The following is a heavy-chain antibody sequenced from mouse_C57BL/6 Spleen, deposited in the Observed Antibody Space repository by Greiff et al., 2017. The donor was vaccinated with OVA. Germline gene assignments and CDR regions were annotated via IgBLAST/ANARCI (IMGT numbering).Heavy chain of an antibody. CDR2: IYPGGGYT. V-gene: IGHV1-63*01. CDR3: ATYGNYTFDYFDY. Sequence: QVHVKQSGAELVRPGTSVKMSCKASGYTFTNYWIGWAKQRPGHGLEWIGDIYPGGGYTNYNEKFKGKATLTADKSSSTAYMQFSSLTSEDSAIYYCATYGNYTFDYFDYWGQGTTLTVSS. J-gene: IGHJ2*01. CDR1: GYTFTNYW. D-gene: IGHD2-10*02.